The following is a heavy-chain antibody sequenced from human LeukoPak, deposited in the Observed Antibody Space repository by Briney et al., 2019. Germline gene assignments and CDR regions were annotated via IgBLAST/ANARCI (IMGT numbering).Heavy chain of an antibody. V-gene: IGHV3-20*04. Sequence: GGSLRLSCAASGFTFDDYGMSWVRQAPGKGLEWLSGINWNGGSTGYADSVKGRFTISRDNAKNSLYLQMNSLRAEDTALYYCARTGYCSGGNCLYFDNWGQGTLVTVSS. D-gene: IGHD2-15*01. CDR1: GFTFDDYG. CDR2: INWNGGST. J-gene: IGHJ4*02. CDR3: ARTGYCSGGNCLYFDN.